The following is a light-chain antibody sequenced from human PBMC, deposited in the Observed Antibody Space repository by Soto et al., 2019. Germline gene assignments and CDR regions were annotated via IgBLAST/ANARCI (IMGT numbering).Light chain of an antibody. Sequence: QSVLTQSSSVSASLGSSVKLTCTLSSGHSSYIIAWHQQQPGKAPRYLMKVEGSGSFNKGSGVPDRFSGYRSGADRYLTISNLQFEDEADYHCETWDSNTWVFGGGTKLTVL. V-gene: IGLV4-60*02. CDR1: SGHSSYI. CDR3: ETWDSNTWV. J-gene: IGLJ3*02. CDR2: VEGSGSF.